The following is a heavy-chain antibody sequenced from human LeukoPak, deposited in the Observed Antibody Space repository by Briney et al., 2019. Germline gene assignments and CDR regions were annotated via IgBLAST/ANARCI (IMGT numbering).Heavy chain of an antibody. V-gene: IGHV4-59*01. CDR3: ARGASYGDYGLDVFDI. Sequence: SETLSLTCTVSGGSISSYYWSWIRQPPGKGLEWIGYIYYSGSTNYNPSLKSRLTISVDTSKNQFSLKLSSVTAADTAVYYCARGASYGDYGLDVFDIWGQGTMVTVSS. J-gene: IGHJ3*02. CDR2: IYYSGST. D-gene: IGHD4-17*01. CDR1: GGSISSYY.